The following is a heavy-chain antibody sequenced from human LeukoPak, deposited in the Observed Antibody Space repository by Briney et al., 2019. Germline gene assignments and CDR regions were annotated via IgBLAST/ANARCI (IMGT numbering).Heavy chain of an antibody. CDR2: ISAYNGNT. Sequence: ASVKVSCKASGYTFTSYGISWVRQAPGQGLEWMGWISAYNGNTNYAQKLQGRVTMTTDTSTSTAYMELRSLRSDDTAVYYCARVIGIRGFGVVIDAFDIWGQGTMVTVSS. CDR1: GYTFTSYG. CDR3: ARVIGIRGFGVVIDAFDI. D-gene: IGHD3-3*01. J-gene: IGHJ3*02. V-gene: IGHV1-18*01.